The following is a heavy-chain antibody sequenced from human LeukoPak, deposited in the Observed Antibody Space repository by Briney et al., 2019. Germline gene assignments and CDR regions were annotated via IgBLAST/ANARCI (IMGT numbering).Heavy chain of an antibody. CDR3: AKERYDYGDFFDY. D-gene: IGHD4-17*01. V-gene: IGHV3-23*01. CDR2: ISGSGGST. J-gene: IGHJ4*02. CDR1: GLIFSSYA. Sequence: GGSLRLSCAASGLIFSSYAMSWVRQAPGKGLEWVSAISGSGGSTYYADSVKGRFTISRDNSKNTLYLQMNSLRAEDTAVYYCAKERYDYGDFFDYWGQGTLVTVSS.